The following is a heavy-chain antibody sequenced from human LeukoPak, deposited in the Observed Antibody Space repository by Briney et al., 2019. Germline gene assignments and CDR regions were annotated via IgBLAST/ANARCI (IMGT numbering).Heavy chain of an antibody. V-gene: IGHV4-59*01. CDR2: IYYSGST. CDR1: GGPISSYY. Sequence: SETLSLTCTVSGGPISSYYWSWIRQPPGKGLEWIGYIYYSGSTNYNPSLKSRVTISVDTSKNQFSLKLSSVTAADTAVYYCAREPPGIDDAFDIWGQGTMITVSS. J-gene: IGHJ3*02. CDR3: AREPPGIDDAFDI. D-gene: IGHD2-15*01.